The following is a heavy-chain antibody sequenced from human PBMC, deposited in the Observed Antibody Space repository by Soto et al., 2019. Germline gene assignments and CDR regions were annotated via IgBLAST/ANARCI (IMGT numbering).Heavy chain of an antibody. D-gene: IGHD3-9*01. CDR1: GFAFSTYG. CDR2: ISDDGIQK. J-gene: IGHJ4*02. V-gene: IGHV3-30*18. CDR3: AKDHRYVVYLASLEY. Sequence: QVQLVESGGGVVEPGTSLRLSCADSGFAFSTYGMHWVRQAPGKGLEWVAVISDDGIQKYYADSVKGRFTISRDNSKKTLYIQRNSLRPADTAVYYCAKDHRYVVYLASLEYWGQVTLVSVCS.